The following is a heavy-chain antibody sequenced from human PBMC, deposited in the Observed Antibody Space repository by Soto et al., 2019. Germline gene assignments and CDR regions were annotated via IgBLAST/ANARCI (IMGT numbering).Heavy chain of an antibody. J-gene: IGHJ5*02. CDR2: IYWDDDK. V-gene: IGHV2-5*02. CDR1: GFSLTTSGVG. D-gene: IGHD4-17*01. Sequence: QITLKESGPTLVKPTQTLTLTCTFSGFSLTTSGVGVGWIRQPPGKALEWLALIYWDDDKRYSPSLKSRLTNTKDTAKNQVNLTMNNMDPAVKTTYFCSYRKATVTLWFDPWGQGTLVTVSS. CDR3: SYRKATVTLWFDP.